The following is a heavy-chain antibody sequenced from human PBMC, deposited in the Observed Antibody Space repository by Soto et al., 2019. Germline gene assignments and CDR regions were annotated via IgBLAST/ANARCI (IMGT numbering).Heavy chain of an antibody. V-gene: IGHV3-11*06. D-gene: IGHD5-12*01. CDR2: ISSSSSYT. CDR3: VRPGEMATILYYFDY. Sequence: QVQLVESGGGLVKPGGSLRLSCAASGFTFSDYYMSWIRQAPGKGLEWVSYISSSSSYTNYADSVKGRFTISRDNAKNSLYLQMNSLRAEDTAVYYCVRPGEMATILYYFDYWGQGTLVTVSS. CDR1: GFTFSDYY. J-gene: IGHJ4*02.